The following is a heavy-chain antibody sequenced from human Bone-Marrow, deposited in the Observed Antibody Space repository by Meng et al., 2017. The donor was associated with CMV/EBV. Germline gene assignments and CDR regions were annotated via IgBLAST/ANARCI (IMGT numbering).Heavy chain of an antibody. J-gene: IGHJ4*02. CDR3: AKDQGQLWSPYFGY. V-gene: IGHV3-53*05. CDR1: GFTVSTKY. CDR2: IYNGDYT. D-gene: IGHD5-18*01. Sequence: GGSLRLSCAASGFTVSTKYMYWVRQAPGKGLEWVSIIYNGDYTYCLKSVKGRLTISRDKSKNTLYLQMNSLRAEDTAVYYCAKDQGQLWSPYFGYWGQGTLVTVSS.